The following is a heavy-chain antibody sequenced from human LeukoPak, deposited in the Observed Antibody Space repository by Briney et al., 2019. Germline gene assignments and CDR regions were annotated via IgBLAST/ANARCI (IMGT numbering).Heavy chain of an antibody. CDR1: GFTFSSYG. J-gene: IGHJ3*02. V-gene: IGHV3-23*01. CDR2: ISGSGGST. CDR3: AKDTPISVTTGSDAFDI. Sequence: PGGSLRLSCAASGFTFSSYGMHWVRQAPGKGLDWVSAISGSGGSTYYADSVKGRFTISRDNSKNTLYLQVNSLRAEDTAVYYCAKDTPISVTTGSDAFDIWGQGTMVTVSS. D-gene: IGHD4-17*01.